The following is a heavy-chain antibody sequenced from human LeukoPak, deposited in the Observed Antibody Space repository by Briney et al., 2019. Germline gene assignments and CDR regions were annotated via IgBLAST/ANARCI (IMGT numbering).Heavy chain of an antibody. CDR2: INHSGST. CDR3: ARGIRTPRYCYYYGMDV. Sequence: SETLSLTCAVYGGSFSGYYWSWIRQPPGKGLEWIGEINHSGSTNYNPSLKSRVTISVDTSKNQFSLKLSSVTAADTAVYYCARGIRTPRYCYYYGMDVWGQGTTVTVSS. J-gene: IGHJ6*02. CDR1: GGSFSGYY. V-gene: IGHV4-34*01. D-gene: IGHD1-14*01.